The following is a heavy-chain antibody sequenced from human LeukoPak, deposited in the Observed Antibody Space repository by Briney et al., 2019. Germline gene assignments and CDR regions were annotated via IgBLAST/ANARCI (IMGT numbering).Heavy chain of an antibody. Sequence: GGSLRLSCAASGFTFSSYGMHWVRQAPGKGLEWVAVISYDGSNKYYADSVKGRFTISRDNSKNTLYLQMNSLRAEDTAVYYCARSAAAGRIVATFGYWGQGTLVIVSS. CDR1: GFTFSSYG. D-gene: IGHD5-12*01. CDR3: ARSAAAGRIVATFGY. J-gene: IGHJ4*02. CDR2: ISYDGSNK. V-gene: IGHV3-30*03.